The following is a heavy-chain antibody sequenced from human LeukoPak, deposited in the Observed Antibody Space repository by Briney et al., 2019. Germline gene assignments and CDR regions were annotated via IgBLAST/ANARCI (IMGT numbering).Heavy chain of an antibody. CDR2: ISSSSTYI. V-gene: IGHV3-21*01. CDR1: GFTFSRYS. J-gene: IGHJ4*02. CDR3: AGGAVTFDY. Sequence: GVSLTLSCAASGFTFSRYSMNWVRQTPGKGLEWVSSISSSSTYIYYANSVKGRFTISRDDAKNSLYLQMNSLRAEDTAVYYCAGGAVTFDYWGEATMLTVSS. D-gene: IGHD4-11*01.